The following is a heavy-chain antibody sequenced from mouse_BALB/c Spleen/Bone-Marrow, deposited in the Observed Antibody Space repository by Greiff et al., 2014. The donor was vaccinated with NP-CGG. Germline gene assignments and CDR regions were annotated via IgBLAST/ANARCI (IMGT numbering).Heavy chain of an antibody. CDR2: IYPGNSDT. Sequence: EVQLQQSGTVLARPGASVKMSCKASGYSFTSYWMHWVKQRPGQGLEWIGAIYPGNSDTSYNRKFKGKAKLTAVSSASTAYMELSSLTNGDSAVYYCTRSPTMITTYSGAMDYWGQGTSVTVSA. V-gene: IGHV1-5*01. CDR1: GYSFTSYW. J-gene: IGHJ4*01. D-gene: IGHD2-4*01. CDR3: TRSPTMITTYSGAMDY.